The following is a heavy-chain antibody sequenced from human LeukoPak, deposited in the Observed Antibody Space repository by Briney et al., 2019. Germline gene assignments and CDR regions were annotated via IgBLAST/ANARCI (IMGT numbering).Heavy chain of an antibody. CDR3: ARDQSVTPVTTKATFDY. J-gene: IGHJ4*02. V-gene: IGHV4-34*01. CDR2: INHSGST. D-gene: IGHD4-17*01. CDR1: GGSFSGYY. Sequence: SETLSLTCAVYGGSFSGYYWSWIRQPPGKGLEWIGEINHSGSTNYNPSLKSRVTISVDTSKNQFSLKLSSVTAADTAVYYCARDQSVTPVTTKATFDYWGQGTLVTVSS.